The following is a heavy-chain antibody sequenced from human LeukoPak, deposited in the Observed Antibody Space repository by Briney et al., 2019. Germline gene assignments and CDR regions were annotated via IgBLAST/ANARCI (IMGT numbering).Heavy chain of an antibody. J-gene: IGHJ6*03. Sequence: GGSLRLSCAASGSTFSSYGMHWVRQAPGKGLEWVAFIRYDGSNKYYADSVKGRFTISRDNSKNTLYLQMNSLRAEDTAVYYCAKGGGYYYYYMDVWGKGTTVTVSS. V-gene: IGHV3-30*02. CDR3: AKGGGYYYYYMDV. CDR1: GSTFSSYG. D-gene: IGHD4-23*01. CDR2: IRYDGSNK.